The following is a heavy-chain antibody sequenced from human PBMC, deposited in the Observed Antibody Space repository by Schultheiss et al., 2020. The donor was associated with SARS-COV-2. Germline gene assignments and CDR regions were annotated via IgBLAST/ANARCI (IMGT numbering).Heavy chain of an antibody. CDR2: INSDGRIT. J-gene: IGHJ4*02. D-gene: IGHD3-10*01. Sequence: GGSLRLSCAASGFTFSSYYMHWVRQAPGKGLVWVSRINSDGRITDSAESVKGRFTISRDNAKNSLHLQMNSLRAEDTAVYYCAREVLGDPWRILDYWGQGTLVTVSS. CDR1: GFTFSSYY. CDR3: AREVLGDPWRILDY. V-gene: IGHV3-74*01.